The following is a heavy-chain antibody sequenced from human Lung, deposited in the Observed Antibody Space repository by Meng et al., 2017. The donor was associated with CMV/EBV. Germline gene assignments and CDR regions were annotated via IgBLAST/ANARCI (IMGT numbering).Heavy chain of an antibody. CDR3: ARIYCSSTSCYNDY. Sequence: SETXSLXXTVSGGSINNYYWSWIRQPPGKGLEWIGYIYYSGSTNYNPSLKSRVTISVDTSKNQFSLKLSSVTAADTAVYFCARIYCSSTSCYNDYWGQGTLVXVSS. D-gene: IGHD2-2*01. CDR2: IYYSGST. J-gene: IGHJ4*02. V-gene: IGHV4-59*01. CDR1: GGSINNYY.